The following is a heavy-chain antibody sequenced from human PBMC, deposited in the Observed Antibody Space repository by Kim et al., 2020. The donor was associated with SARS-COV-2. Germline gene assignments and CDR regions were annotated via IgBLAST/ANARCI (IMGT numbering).Heavy chain of an antibody. CDR3: TRGRDYGDYYGMDV. D-gene: IGHD4-17*01. CDR1: GFTFGDYA. J-gene: IGHJ6*02. V-gene: IGHV3-49*03. CDR2: IRSKAYGGTT. Sequence: GGSLRLSCTASGFTFGDYAMSWFRQAPGKGLEWVGFIRSKAYGGTTEYAASVKGRFTISRDDSKSIAYLQMNSLKTEDTAVYYCTRGRDYGDYYGMDVWGQGTTVTVSS.